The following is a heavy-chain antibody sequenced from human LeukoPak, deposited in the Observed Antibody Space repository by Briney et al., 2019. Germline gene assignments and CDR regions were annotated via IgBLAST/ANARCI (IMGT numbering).Heavy chain of an antibody. D-gene: IGHD3-22*01. CDR3: ANGYFDY. V-gene: IGHV3-53*01. CDR1: GFTVSSNH. Sequence: GGSLRLSCAASGFTVSSNHMNWVRQAPGKGLEWVSVINSGGTTYYADSVKGRFTISRDNSKNTLYLQLNSLRAEDTAVYYCANGYFDYWGQGTLVTVSS. J-gene: IGHJ4*02. CDR2: INSGGTT.